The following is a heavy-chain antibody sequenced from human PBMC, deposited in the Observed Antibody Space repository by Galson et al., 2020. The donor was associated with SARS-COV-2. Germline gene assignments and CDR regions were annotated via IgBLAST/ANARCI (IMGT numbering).Heavy chain of an antibody. J-gene: IGHJ4*02. CDR1: GFTFNTYA. CDR3: AKDLQMTEIVVIPVLGNYFDS. V-gene: IGHV3-23*01. D-gene: IGHD2-15*01. Sequence: GESLKISCAASGFTFNTYAMSWVRQAPGKGLEWVAGITNSGDTPFYADSVKGRFTISRDNSKDTLYLQMNSLRADDTAVYYCAKDLQMTEIVVIPVLGNYFDSWGQGTLVTISS. CDR2: ITNSGDTP.